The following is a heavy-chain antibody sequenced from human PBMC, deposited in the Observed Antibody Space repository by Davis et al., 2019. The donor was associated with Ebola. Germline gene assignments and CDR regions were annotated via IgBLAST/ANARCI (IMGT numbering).Heavy chain of an antibody. Sequence: GESLKISCAASGFTFSPYSMNWVRQAPGKGLEWVSSISSSSSYIYYADSVKGRFTISRDNAKNSLYLQMNSLRAEDTAVYYCARGGSGIAAAGVDYWGQGTLVTVSS. J-gene: IGHJ4*02. D-gene: IGHD6-13*01. V-gene: IGHV3-21*01. CDR2: ISSSSSYI. CDR3: ARGGSGIAAAGVDY. CDR1: GFTFSPYS.